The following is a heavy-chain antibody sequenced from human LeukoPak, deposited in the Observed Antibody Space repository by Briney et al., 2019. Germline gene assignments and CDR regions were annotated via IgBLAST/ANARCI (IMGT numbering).Heavy chain of an antibody. V-gene: IGHV4-34*01. J-gene: IGHJ4*02. CDR2: INHSGST. Sequence: PSETLSLTCAVYGGSFSGYYWSWIRQPPGKGLEWIGEINHSGSTNYNPSLKSRVTISIDTSKNQFSLKLSSVTAADTAVYFCARDKVPGDYWGQGTLVTVSS. CDR3: ARDKVPGDY. CDR1: GGSFSGYY. D-gene: IGHD1-1*01.